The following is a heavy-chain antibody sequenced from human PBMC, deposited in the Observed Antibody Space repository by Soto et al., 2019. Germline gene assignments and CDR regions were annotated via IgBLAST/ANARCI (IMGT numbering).Heavy chain of an antibody. D-gene: IGHD2-2*03. J-gene: IGHJ4*02. CDR1: GFSFDDYG. V-gene: IGHV3-9*01. Sequence: EVQLLESGGGSVQPGRSLRLSCAASGFSFDDYGMHWVRQGPGKGLEWVSGISWNSGDIYYADSVKGRFTISRDNAKRCLYLQMNSMRTADTALYDCAKDNDLDRDGPFDYWGQGILVTVSS. CDR2: ISWNSGDI. CDR3: AKDNDLDRDGPFDY.